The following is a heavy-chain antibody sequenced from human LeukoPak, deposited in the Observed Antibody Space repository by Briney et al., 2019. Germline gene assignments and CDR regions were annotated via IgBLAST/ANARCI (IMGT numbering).Heavy chain of an antibody. CDR1: GFTFSTYA. J-gene: IGHJ6*02. D-gene: IGHD3-3*01. Sequence: GGSLRLSCAASGFTFSTYAMSWVRQAPGKGLEWVSVISGSGGSTYYADSVKGRFTISRDNAKNSLYLQMNSLGDEDTAVYYCARDSDDFWSGPPRGYGMDVWGQGTTVTVSS. CDR3: ARDSDDFWSGPPRGYGMDV. V-gene: IGHV3-23*01. CDR2: ISGSGGST.